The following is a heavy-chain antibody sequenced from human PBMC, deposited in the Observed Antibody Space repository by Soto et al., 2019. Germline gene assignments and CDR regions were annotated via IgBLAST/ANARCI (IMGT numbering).Heavy chain of an antibody. Sequence: SETLSLTCTVSGASISTGYYYWSWIRQLPGKGLEWIGNIHYSGSTYHNPSLKSRVTISVDTSKNQFSLNLSSVTAADTAVYFCTRDSAGSCSGGRCYIFDSWGQGTLVTVSS. J-gene: IGHJ4*02. V-gene: IGHV4-31*03. D-gene: IGHD2-15*01. CDR3: TRDSAGSCSGGRCYIFDS. CDR1: GASISTGYYY. CDR2: IHYSGST.